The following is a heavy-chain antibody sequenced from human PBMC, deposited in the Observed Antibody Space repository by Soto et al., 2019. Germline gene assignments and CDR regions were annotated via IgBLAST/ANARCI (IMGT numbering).Heavy chain of an antibody. D-gene: IGHD3-10*01. CDR1: GFTFSGSW. CDR2: INGDGSGT. CDR3: ARGIFGSGTANDY. Sequence: EVQLVESGGGLVQPGGSLRLSCAASGFTFSGSWMHWVRQAPGKGLVWVSRINGDGSGTSYADFVKGRLTISRDDAKNPLFLQMNGLRAEDTAVYYCARGIFGSGTANDYWGQGTLVTVSS. V-gene: IGHV3-74*01. J-gene: IGHJ4*02.